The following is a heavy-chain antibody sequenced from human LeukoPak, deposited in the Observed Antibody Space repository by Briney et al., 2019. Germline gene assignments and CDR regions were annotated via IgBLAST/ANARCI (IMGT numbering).Heavy chain of an antibody. J-gene: IGHJ3*02. Sequence: SETRSLTCTVSGGSISSGGYYWSWIRQPPGKGLEWIGYIYHSGSTYYNPSLKSRVTISVDRSKNQFSLKLSSVTAADTAVYYCARHVRDIVVANTKGAFDIWGQGTMVTVSS. CDR1: GGSISSGGYY. D-gene: IGHD2-15*01. CDR3: ARHVRDIVVANTKGAFDI. CDR2: IYHSGST. V-gene: IGHV4-30-2*01.